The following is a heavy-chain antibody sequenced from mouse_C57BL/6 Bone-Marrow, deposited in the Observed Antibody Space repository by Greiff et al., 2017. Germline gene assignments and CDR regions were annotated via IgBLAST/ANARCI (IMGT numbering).Heavy chain of an antibody. CDR3: ARSPDYDLYYAMDY. Sequence: LVESGAELVKPGASVKISCKASGYAFSSYWMNWVKQRPGKGLEWIGQIYPGDGDTNYNGKFKGKATLTADKSSSTAYMQLSSLTSEDSAVYFCARSPDYDLYYAMDYWGQGTSVTVSS. CDR1: GYAFSSYW. V-gene: IGHV1-80*01. D-gene: IGHD2-4*01. CDR2: IYPGDGDT. J-gene: IGHJ4*01.